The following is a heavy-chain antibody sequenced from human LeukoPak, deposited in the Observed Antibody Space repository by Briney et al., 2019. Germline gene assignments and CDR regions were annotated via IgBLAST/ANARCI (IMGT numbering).Heavy chain of an antibody. J-gene: IGHJ4*02. D-gene: IGHD2-2*01. CDR3: ARGEAIVVSFHGGWAFDY. V-gene: IGHV1-69*05. CDR2: IIPIFGTA. CDR1: GGTFTIYA. Sequence: SVNVSFTASGGTFTIYAISWVRLAPGQGLEWMGGIIPIFGTANYAHKFPGRGTITTDESTSTAYMALSSLRSEDTAVYSCARGEAIVVSFHGGWAFDYWGQGTLVTVSS.